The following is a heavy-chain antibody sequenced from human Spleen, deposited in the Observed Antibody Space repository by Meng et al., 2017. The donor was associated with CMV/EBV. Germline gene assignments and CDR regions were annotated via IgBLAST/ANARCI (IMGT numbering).Heavy chain of an antibody. D-gene: IGHD3-22*01. Sequence: GESLKISCAASGFTFSSFGMSWVRQAPGKGLEWVSTVSGSGGSTYYADSVKGRFTISRDNSKNTLYLQMNSLRAEDTAVYYCAKWWDSSGYFLDYWGQRTLVTVSS. CDR2: VSGSGGST. V-gene: IGHV3-23*01. CDR1: GFTFSSFG. CDR3: AKWWDSSGYFLDY. J-gene: IGHJ4*02.